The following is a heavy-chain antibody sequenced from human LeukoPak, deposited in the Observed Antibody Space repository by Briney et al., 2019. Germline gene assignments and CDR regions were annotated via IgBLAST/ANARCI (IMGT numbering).Heavy chain of an antibody. CDR1: GGSISGYY. D-gene: IGHD6-13*01. CDR2: IYHSGST. Sequence: SEALSLTCTVSGGSISGYYWSWIRQPPGKGLEWIGNIYHSGSTDYNPSLKSRVTLSVDASKNQFSLKLSSVTAADTAVYYCARASSSWIFDYWGQGTLVTVSS. CDR3: ARASSSWIFDY. J-gene: IGHJ4*02. V-gene: IGHV4-59*13.